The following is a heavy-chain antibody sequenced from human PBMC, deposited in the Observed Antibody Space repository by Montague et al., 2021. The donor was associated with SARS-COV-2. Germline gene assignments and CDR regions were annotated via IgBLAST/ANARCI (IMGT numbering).Heavy chain of an antibody. Sequence: SETLSLTCTVSGGSISSSSYYWGWIRQPPGKGLEWIGFIFYNGSTKYNPPLKRRVSISLDTSKNQFSLKLSSVTAADTAVYYCARQDAWAYCGDECYRGWFDSWGQGTLVTVSS. CDR3: ARQDAWAYCGDECYRGWFDS. D-gene: IGHD2-21*01. J-gene: IGHJ5*01. CDR1: GGSISSSSYY. V-gene: IGHV4-39*07. CDR2: IFYNGST.